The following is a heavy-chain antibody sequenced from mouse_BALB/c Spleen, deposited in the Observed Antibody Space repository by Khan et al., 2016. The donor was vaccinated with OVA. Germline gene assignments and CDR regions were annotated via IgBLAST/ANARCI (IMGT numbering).Heavy chain of an antibody. V-gene: IGHV9-3-1*01. J-gene: IGHJ1*01. CDR2: INTYTGEP. Sequence: QVQLQQSGPELKKPGETVKISCKASGYTFTNYGMNWVKQAPGKGLKWMGWINTYTGEPTYADDFKGRFAFSLETSASTAYLQINNLKNEDTATYFCARNGNYWYFDVWGAGTTVTVSS. CDR3: ARNGNYWYFDV. D-gene: IGHD2-1*01. CDR1: GYTFTNYG.